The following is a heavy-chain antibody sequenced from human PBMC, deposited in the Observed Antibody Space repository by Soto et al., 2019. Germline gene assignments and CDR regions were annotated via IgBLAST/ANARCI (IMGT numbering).Heavy chain of an antibody. CDR1: GGYISSGGYY. D-gene: IGHD5-12*01. V-gene: IGHV4-30-4*01. CDR2: IYYSGST. J-gene: IGHJ4*02. CDR3: ARDVVATMRGDHYFDY. Sequence: PSETLSLTCTVSGGYISSGGYYWHWIHQPPGKGLEWIGYIYYSGSTDYNPSLQSGVTISVDTSQNLVSLKLSSVTAADTAVYYRARDVVATMRGDHYFDYWARRALVPVSS.